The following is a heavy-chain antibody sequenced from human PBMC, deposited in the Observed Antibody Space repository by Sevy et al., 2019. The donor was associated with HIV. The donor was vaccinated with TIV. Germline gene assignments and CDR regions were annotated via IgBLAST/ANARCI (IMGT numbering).Heavy chain of an antibody. J-gene: IGHJ4*02. CDR3: ARDLEFYDYGDYGPAFMPDY. V-gene: IGHV3-30-3*01. Sequence: GGSLRLSCAASGFTFFAYTMHWVRQAPGKGLEWVALISYDINNKYYADSVKGRFTISRDNSKNTLYLQMNSLRPEDTAVYYCARDLEFYDYGDYGPAFMPDYWGQGTLVTVSS. CDR2: ISYDINNK. CDR1: GFTFFAYT. D-gene: IGHD4-17*01.